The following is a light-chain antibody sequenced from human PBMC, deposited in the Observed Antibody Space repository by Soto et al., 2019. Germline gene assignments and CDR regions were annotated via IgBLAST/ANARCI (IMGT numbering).Light chain of an antibody. J-gene: IGKJ1*01. CDR2: GVS. V-gene: IGKV3-20*01. CDR1: QSLRSSY. CDR3: QQYDGAPRT. Sequence: EIVLTQSPGTLSLSPGERATLSCRASQSLRSSYLAWYQQKPGQAPRVLIYGVSNRVAGIPDRFSGSGSGTDFPLTISRLEPEDFAVYYCQQYDGAPRTFGQGTTVEIK.